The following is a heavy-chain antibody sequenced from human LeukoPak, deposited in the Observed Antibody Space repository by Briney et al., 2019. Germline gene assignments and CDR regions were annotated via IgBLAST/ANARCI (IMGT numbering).Heavy chain of an antibody. CDR1: GFTFSSYW. CDR3: ARAGGSSWADY. CDR2: IKQDGSEK. J-gene: IGHJ4*02. D-gene: IGHD6-13*01. V-gene: IGHV3-7*01. Sequence: PGGSLRLSCAASGFTFSSYWMSWVRQVPGKGLEWVANIKQDGSEKNYVDSVKGRFTISRDNAKSSVYLQMNSLRAEDTAVYYCARAGGSSWADYWGQGTLVTVSS.